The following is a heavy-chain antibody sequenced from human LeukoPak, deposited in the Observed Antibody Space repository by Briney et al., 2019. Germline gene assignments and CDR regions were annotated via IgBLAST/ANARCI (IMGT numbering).Heavy chain of an antibody. D-gene: IGHD3-3*01. J-gene: IGHJ5*02. CDR3: ARGEKIRSGYHYNWFHP. Sequence: PGGSLRLFCAFSGFIFCFYWVLWVRQAPGKGRVCVSRIKNDGRSTSYAGTQKGRYTISRDNDKHSLYLQMNSLRAEDTAVYQCARGEKIRSGYHYNWFHPWGKGTLVTVSS. V-gene: IGHV3-74*01. CDR2: IKNDGRST. CDR1: GFIFCFYW.